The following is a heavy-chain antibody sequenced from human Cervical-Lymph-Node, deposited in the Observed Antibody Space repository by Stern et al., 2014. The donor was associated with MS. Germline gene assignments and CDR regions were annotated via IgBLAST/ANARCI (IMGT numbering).Heavy chain of an antibody. D-gene: IGHD2-21*01. J-gene: IGHJ4*02. V-gene: IGHV3-23*01. CDR3: AKGLLWWAYFDY. Sequence: VQSGGSLRLSCAASGFTFSSYAMSWVRQAPGKGLEWASAISGSGGSTYYADSVKGRFTISRDNSKNTLYLQMNSLRAEDTAVYYCAKGLLWWAYFDYWGQGTLVTVSS. CDR1: GFTFSSYA. CDR2: ISGSGGST.